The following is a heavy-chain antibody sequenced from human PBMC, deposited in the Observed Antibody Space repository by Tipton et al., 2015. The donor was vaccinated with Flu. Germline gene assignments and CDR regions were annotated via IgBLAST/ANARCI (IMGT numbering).Heavy chain of an antibody. CDR1: GFTVSGEY. J-gene: IGHJ4*02. D-gene: IGHD4-17*01. CDR3: AREENYGDYDY. V-gene: IGHV3-66*02. Sequence: SLRLSCEVSGFTVSGEYMSGVRQAPGKGLEWVSVIYSGGTTYYADSVKGRFTISRDNSKNTLYLQMNSLRAEDTAVYYCAREENYGDYDYWGQGTLVTVSS. CDR2: IYSGGTT.